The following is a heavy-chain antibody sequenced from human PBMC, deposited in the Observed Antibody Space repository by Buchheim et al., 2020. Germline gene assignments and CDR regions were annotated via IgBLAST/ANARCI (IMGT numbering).Heavy chain of an antibody. CDR2: ISSSGSTI. J-gene: IGHJ4*02. V-gene: IGHV3-48*03. Sequence: EVQLVESGGGLVQPGGSLRLSCAASGFTFSSYEMNWVRQAPGKGLEWVSYISSSGSTIYYADSVKGRFTISRDNAKNSLYLQMNSLRAEDTAVYYCARDVGSIWKQLVERGSYFDYWGQGTL. CDR3: ARDVGSIWKQLVERGSYFDY. CDR1: GFTFSSYE. D-gene: IGHD6-6*01.